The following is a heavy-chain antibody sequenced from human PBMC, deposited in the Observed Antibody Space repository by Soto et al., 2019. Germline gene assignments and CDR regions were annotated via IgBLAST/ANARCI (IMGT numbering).Heavy chain of an antibody. D-gene: IGHD6-19*01. CDR1: GFTFDDYA. J-gene: IGHJ4*02. CDR2: ISWNSGSI. Sequence: EVQLVESGGGLVQPGRSLRLSCAASGFTFDDYAMHWVRQAPGKGLEWVSGISWNSGSIGYADSVKGRFTISRDNAKNSLYLQMNSLGAEDTALYYCAKGGGSSGWYYFDYWGQGTLVTVSS. V-gene: IGHV3-9*01. CDR3: AKGGGSSGWYYFDY.